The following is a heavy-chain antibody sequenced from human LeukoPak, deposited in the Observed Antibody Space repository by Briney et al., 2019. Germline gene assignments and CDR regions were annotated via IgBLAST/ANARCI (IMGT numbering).Heavy chain of an antibody. J-gene: IGHJ4*02. CDR1: SGSISSTNW. Sequence: SETLSLTCGVSSGSISSTNWWSWVRQSPGQGLEWIGEINHSGSTNYNPSLKSRVTMSVDKSKNQFSLSLSSVTAADTAIYHCAREGAGTYFDYRGQGTLVTVSS. CDR3: AREGAGTYFDY. D-gene: IGHD6-13*01. CDR2: INHSGST. V-gene: IGHV4-4*02.